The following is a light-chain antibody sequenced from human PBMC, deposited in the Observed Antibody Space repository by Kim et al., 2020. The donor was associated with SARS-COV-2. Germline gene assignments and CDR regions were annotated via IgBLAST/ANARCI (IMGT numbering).Light chain of an antibody. CDR2: GAS. CDR1: QSVSSSY. J-gene: IGKJ1*01. Sequence: SPGKRATLSCRASQSVSSSYLAWYQQKPGQAPRLLIYGASSRATGVPDRFSGSGSGTDFTLTITRLEPEDFAVYYCQQYGNSPHTFGQGTKVDIK. CDR3: QQYGNSPHT. V-gene: IGKV3-20*01.